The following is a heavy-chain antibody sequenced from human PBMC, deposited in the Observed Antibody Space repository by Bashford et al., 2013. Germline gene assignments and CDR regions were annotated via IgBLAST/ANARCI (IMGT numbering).Heavy chain of an antibody. J-gene: IGHJ4*02. D-gene: IGHD3-3*01. CDR3: ARLRVQFLEWLPDDY. Sequence: SETLPSPALSTGGSITSHYWWSWVRQPPGKGLEWIGDIYHTGSTNYDPSLKSRLTMSVDTSKNQFSLKLSSVTAADTAVYYCARLRVQFLEWLPDDYWGQGTLVTVSS. CDR2: IYHTGST. CDR1: GGSITSHYW. V-gene: IGHV4-4*02.